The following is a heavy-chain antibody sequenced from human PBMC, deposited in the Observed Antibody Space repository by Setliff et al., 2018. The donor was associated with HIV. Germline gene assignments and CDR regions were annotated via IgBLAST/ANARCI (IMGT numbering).Heavy chain of an antibody. CDR3: ARGLTRGGYYYYFYMDV. V-gene: IGHV4-4*08. CDR2: IYTSGST. D-gene: IGHD7-27*01. J-gene: IGHJ6*03. Sequence: SETLSLTCTVSGDSISTYYWSWIRQPPGKGLEWIGYIYTSGSTNYNPSLKSRVTISKDTSKNHFSPKLTSVTAADTAVYYCARGLTRGGYYYYFYMDVWGKGTTVTVSS. CDR1: GDSISTYY.